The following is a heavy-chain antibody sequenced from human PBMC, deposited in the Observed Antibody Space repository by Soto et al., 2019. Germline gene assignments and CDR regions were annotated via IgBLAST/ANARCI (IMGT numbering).Heavy chain of an antibody. V-gene: IGHV3-23*01. CDR1: GFTFRSCA. CDR3: AKGRSYYYYYGVDV. J-gene: IGHJ6*02. Sequence: EVQLLESGGGLVQPGGSLRLSCAASGFTFRSCAMGWVRQAPGKGLEWVSDIIDSGASTYYADSVKGRFTISRDNSKSTLYLKMNSLRAEDKALYYCAKGRSYYYYYGVDVWGQGTTVTVSS. CDR2: IIDSGAST.